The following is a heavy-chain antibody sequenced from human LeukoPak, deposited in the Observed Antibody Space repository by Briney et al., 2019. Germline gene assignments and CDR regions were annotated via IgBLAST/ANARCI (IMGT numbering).Heavy chain of an antibody. J-gene: IGHJ4*02. V-gene: IGHV4-59*01. CDR1: GGSISGYY. CDR3: ARGWPGLLDY. Sequence: SETLSLTCTVSGGSISGYYWSWIRQPPGKGLEWIGYIYYRGSTNYNPSLKSRVTISVDTSKNQFSLKLSSVTAADTAVYYCARGWPGLLDYWGQGTLVTVSS. D-gene: IGHD5-12*01. CDR2: IYYRGST.